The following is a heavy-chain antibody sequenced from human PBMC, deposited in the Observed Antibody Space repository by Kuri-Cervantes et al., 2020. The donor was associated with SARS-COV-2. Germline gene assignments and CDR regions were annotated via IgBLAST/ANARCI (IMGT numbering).Heavy chain of an antibody. D-gene: IGHD6-19*01. J-gene: IGHJ4*02. CDR2: IYPGDSDT. CDR3: ARLRRDVAGYFDF. Sequence: GESLKISCKGSGYSFTSYWIGWVRQMPGKGLEWMGIIYPGDSDTTYSPSCHGQVTISADKSINTAYLQWGSLKASDTAMYYCARLRRDVAGYFDFWGQGNLVTVSS. V-gene: IGHV5-51*01. CDR1: GYSFTSYW.